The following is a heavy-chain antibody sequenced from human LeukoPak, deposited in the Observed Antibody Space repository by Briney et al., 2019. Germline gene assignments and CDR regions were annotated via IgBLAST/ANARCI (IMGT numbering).Heavy chain of an antibody. Sequence: SQTLSLTCTVSGGSISSGSYYWSWIRQPAGKGLEWIGRIYTSGSTNYNPSLKSRVTISVDTSKNQFSLKLSSVTAADTAVYYCARGVVPAAPGYFDYWGQGTLVTVSS. J-gene: IGHJ4*02. CDR2: IYTSGST. CDR1: GGSISSGSYY. CDR3: ARGVVPAAPGYFDY. D-gene: IGHD2-2*01. V-gene: IGHV4-61*02.